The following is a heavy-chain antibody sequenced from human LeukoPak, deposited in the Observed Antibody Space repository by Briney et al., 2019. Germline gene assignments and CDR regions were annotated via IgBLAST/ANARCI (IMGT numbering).Heavy chain of an antibody. CDR3: ARDSYGMDV. Sequence: GGSLRLSCAASGFTFSSYGMHWVRQAPGKGLEWVAVIWYDGSNKYYADSVRGRFTISRDNSKNTLYLQMNSLRAEDTAVYYCARDSYGMDVWGQGTTVTVSS. J-gene: IGHJ6*02. CDR2: IWYDGSNK. CDR1: GFTFSSYG. V-gene: IGHV3-33*01.